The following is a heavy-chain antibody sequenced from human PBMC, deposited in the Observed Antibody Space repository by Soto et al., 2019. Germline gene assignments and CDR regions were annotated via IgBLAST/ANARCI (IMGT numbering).Heavy chain of an antibody. CDR1: GGSFSGYY. Sequence: SETLSLTCAVYGGSFSGYYWSWIRQPPGKGLEWIGEINHSGSTNYNPSLKSRVTISVDTSKNQFSLKLSSVTAEDTAVYYCARDNWNTVWGQGTMVTVSS. J-gene: IGHJ3*01. D-gene: IGHD1-20*01. V-gene: IGHV4-34*01. CDR3: ARDNWNTV. CDR2: INHSGST.